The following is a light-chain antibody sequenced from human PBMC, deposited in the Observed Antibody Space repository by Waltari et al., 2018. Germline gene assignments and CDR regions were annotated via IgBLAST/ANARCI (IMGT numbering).Light chain of an antibody. Sequence: QSALTQPPSASGSPGQSVTISCTGTSRDVGGYNHVSWYQQPPGKAPKLRIYEVSKRPSGVPDRFSGSKSGNTASLTVSGLQAEDEADYYCSSYAGSNNFVFGTGTKVTVL. J-gene: IGLJ1*01. CDR2: EVS. CDR1: SRDVGGYNH. CDR3: SSYAGSNNFV. V-gene: IGLV2-8*01.